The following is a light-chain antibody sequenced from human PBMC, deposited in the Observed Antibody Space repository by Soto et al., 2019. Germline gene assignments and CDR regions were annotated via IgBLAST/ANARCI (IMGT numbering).Light chain of an antibody. J-gene: IGLJ1*01. CDR1: SSNIGSNT. V-gene: IGLV1-44*01. CDR3: AAWDDRLNGYV. CDR2: TNN. Sequence: QSVLTQPPSASGTPGQRVTISCSGSSSNIGSNTVNWYQQLPGTAPKLLIYTNNQRPSGVPDRFSGSKSGTSASLAISGLQSEDDADYYCAAWDDRLNGYVFGTGTKVTVL.